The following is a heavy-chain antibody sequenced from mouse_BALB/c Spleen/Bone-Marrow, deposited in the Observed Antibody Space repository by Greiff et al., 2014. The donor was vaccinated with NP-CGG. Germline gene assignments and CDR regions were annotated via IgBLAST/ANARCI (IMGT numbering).Heavy chain of an antibody. D-gene: IGHD2-14*01. V-gene: IGHV1S56*01. J-gene: IGHJ1*01. CDR1: GYTFTSYF. CDR2: IYPGDGST. CDR3: AYYRYDEYFDV. Sequence: QVQLKQSGPELVKPGASVKMSCKASGYTFTSYFIHWVKQRPGQGPEWIGWIYPGDGSTKYNEKFKVKTTLTADKSSSTAYMFLSSLTSEDSAIYFCAYYRYDEYFDVWGAGTTVTVSS.